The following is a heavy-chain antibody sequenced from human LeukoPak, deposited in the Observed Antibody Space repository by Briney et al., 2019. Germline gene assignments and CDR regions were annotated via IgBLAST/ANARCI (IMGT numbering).Heavy chain of an antibody. CDR2: IYYSGST. V-gene: IGHV4-59*08. CDR1: GGSTSSYY. J-gene: IGHJ4*02. Sequence: PSETLSLTCTVSGGSTSSYYWSWIRQPPGKGLEWIGYIYYSGSTNYNPSLKSRLTILIDTSKNQFSLKLSSVTAADTAVYYCARHYGAGTGFVYWGQGTLVTVSS. CDR3: ARHYGAGTGFVY. D-gene: IGHD6-19*01.